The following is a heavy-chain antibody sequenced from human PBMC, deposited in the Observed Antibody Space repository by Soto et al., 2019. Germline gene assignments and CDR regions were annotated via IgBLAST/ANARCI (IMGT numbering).Heavy chain of an antibody. CDR1: GFTFSSYW. V-gene: IGHV3-74*01. Sequence: EVQLVESGGGLVQPGGSLRLSCAASGFTFSSYWMHWVRQAPGKGLVWVSRIDSDGSSTKYADSVKGRFTISRDNAKNTLYLQMNGLGPEDTAIYYCARKWAGGTNAFDYWGQGTLVTVSS. J-gene: IGHJ4*02. CDR2: IDSDGSST. D-gene: IGHD1-7*01. CDR3: ARKWAGGTNAFDY.